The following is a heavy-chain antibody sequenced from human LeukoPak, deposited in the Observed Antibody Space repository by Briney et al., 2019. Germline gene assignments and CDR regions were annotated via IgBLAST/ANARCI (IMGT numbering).Heavy chain of an antibody. D-gene: IGHD2-21*01. CDR1: GYTFTGYY. J-gene: IGHJ5*02. CDR2: INPNSGGT. V-gene: IGHV1-2*02. Sequence: ASVKVSCKASGYTFTGYYMHWVRQAPGQGLEWMGWINPNSGGTNYAQKFQGRVTITRNTSISTAYMELSSLRSEDTAVYYCARGRRAYCGGDCYSNWFDPWGQGTLVTVSS. CDR3: ARGRRAYCGGDCYSNWFDP.